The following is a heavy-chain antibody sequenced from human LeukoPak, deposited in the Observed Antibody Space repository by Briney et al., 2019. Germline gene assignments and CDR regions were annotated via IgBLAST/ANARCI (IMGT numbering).Heavy chain of an antibody. D-gene: IGHD3-3*01. CDR2: IYTSGST. CDR3: ARSWSGYYTRGYSYFDY. Sequence: PSETLSLTCTVFGGSISSGSYYWSWIRQPAGKGLEWIGRIYTSGSTNYNPSLKSRVTISVDTSKNQFSLKLSSVTAADTAVYYCARSWSGYYTRGYSYFDYWGQGTLVTVSS. J-gene: IGHJ4*02. CDR1: GGSISSGSYY. V-gene: IGHV4-61*02.